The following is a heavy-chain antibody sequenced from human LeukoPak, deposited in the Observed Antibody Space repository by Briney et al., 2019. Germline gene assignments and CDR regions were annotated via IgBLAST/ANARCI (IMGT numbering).Heavy chain of an antibody. V-gene: IGHV1-2*02. CDR1: GYSFTSYY. D-gene: IGHD6-13*01. CDR2: INPSSGGT. J-gene: IGHJ4*02. CDR3: ARDRGSRWYVDY. Sequence: ASVKVSCTTSGYSFTSYYIHWVRQAPGQGLEWMGWINPSSGGTEYAQKFQGRVTMTADTSISTAYMELSRLRSDDTAVYYCARDRGSRWYVDYWGQGTLVTVSS.